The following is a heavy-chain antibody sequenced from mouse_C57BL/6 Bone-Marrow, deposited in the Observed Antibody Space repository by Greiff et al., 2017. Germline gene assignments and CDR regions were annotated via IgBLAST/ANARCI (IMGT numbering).Heavy chain of an antibody. CDR3: ARGLRSCDY. J-gene: IGHJ2*01. CDR2: ISDGGSYT. D-gene: IGHD1-1*01. CDR1: GFTFSSYA. Sequence: EVMLVESGGGLVKPGGSLKLSCAASGFTFSSYAMSWVRQTPEKRLEWVATISDGGSYTYYPDNVKGRFTISRDNAKNNLYLQMSHLKSEDTAMYYCARGLRSCDYWGQGTTLTVSS. V-gene: IGHV5-4*03.